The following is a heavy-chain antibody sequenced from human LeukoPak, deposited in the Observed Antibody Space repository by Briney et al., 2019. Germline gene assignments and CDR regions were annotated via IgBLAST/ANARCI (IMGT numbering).Heavy chain of an antibody. J-gene: IGHJ5*02. CDR2: INACNGNT. D-gene: IGHD1-26*01. CDR1: GYTFTSFG. Sequence: ASVKVSCKTSGYTFTSFGISWVRQAPGQGLEWMGWINACNGNTNYAQKIQGRVTMTTDTSTSTAYMELNSLRSDDTAVYYCARDPRIVGSTPDWFDPWGQGTLVTVSS. CDR3: ARDPRIVGSTPDWFDP. V-gene: IGHV1-18*01.